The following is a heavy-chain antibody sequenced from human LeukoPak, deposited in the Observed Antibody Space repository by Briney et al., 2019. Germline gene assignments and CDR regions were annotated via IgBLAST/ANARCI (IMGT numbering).Heavy chain of an antibody. CDR3: ERDRIVGASYYYYGMDV. CDR1: GFTFSSYS. J-gene: IGHJ6*02. CDR2: ISSSSSYI. Sequence: PGGSLRLSCAASGFTFSSYSMNWVRQAPGKGLEWVSSISSSSSYIYYADSVKGRFTISRDNAKNTLYLQMNSPRAEDTAVYYCERDRIVGASYYYYGMDVWGQGTTVTVSS. V-gene: IGHV3-21*01. D-gene: IGHD1-26*01.